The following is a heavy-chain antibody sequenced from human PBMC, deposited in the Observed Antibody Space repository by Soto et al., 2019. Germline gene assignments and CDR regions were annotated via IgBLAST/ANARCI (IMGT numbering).Heavy chain of an antibody. J-gene: IGHJ6*02. CDR1: GGTFSSYA. V-gene: IGHV1-69*01. Sequence: QVQLVQSGAEVQKPGSSVKVSCKASGGTFSSYAISWVRQAPGQGLEWMGGIIPIFGTANYAQKFQGRVTITADESTSTAYMELSSLRSEDTAVYYCARRNSNNTYYYYYGMDVWGQGTTVTVSS. CDR2: IIPIFGTA. CDR3: ARRNSNNTYYYYYGMDV. D-gene: IGHD4-4*01.